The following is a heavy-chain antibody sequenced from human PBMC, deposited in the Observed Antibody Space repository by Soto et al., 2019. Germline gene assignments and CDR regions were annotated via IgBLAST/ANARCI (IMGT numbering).Heavy chain of an antibody. CDR2: IYHSGST. CDR1: GGSISSSNW. D-gene: IGHD3-10*01. CDR3: ARSPQNITMVRGVLDY. J-gene: IGHJ4*02. V-gene: IGHV4-4*02. Sequence: SETLSLTCAVSGGSISSSNWWSWVRQPPGKGLEWIGEIYHSGSTNYNPSLKSRVTISVDKSKNQFSLKLSSVTAADTAVYYCARSPQNITMVRGVLDYWGQGTLVTVS.